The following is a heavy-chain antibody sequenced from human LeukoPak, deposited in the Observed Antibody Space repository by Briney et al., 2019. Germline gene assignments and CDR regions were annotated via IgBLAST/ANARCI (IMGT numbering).Heavy chain of an antibody. CDR1: GSSISSSNW. CDR2: IYHAGNT. V-gene: IGHV4-4*02. J-gene: IGHJ4*02. CDR3: ATEAYYDSSGPHFDY. D-gene: IGHD3-22*01. Sequence: SGTLSLTCAVSGSSISSSNWWTWVRQPPGKGLEWIGEIYHAGNTNYNPSLKSRVTISVNKSKNQFSLKLTSVTAADTAVYYCATEAYYDSSGPHFDYWGQGTLVTVSS.